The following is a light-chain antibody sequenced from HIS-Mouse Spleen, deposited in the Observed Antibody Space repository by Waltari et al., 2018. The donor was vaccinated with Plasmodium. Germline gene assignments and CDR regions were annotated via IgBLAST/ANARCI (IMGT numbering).Light chain of an antibody. V-gene: IGKV3-15*01. CDR2: GAS. J-gene: IGKJ3*01. CDR3: QQYNNWSFT. Sequence: EIVMTQSPATLSVSPGENATLSCRASQSVSSNLAWYQQKPGQAPRLLIYGASTRATGIPARFSGSGSGTEFTLTISSLQSEDFAVYYCQQYNNWSFT. CDR1: QSVSSN.